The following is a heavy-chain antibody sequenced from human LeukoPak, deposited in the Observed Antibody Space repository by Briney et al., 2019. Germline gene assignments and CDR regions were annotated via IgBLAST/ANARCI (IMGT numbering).Heavy chain of an antibody. J-gene: IGHJ4*02. V-gene: IGHV4-39*01. CDR1: GGSISSSSYY. Sequence: SETLSLTCTVSGGSISSSSYYWGWIRQPPGKGLEWIGSIYYSGSTYYNPSLKSRVTISVDTSKNQFSLKLSSVTAADTAVYYCARHGDGESGSYYPLGYWGQGTLVTVSS. D-gene: IGHD1-26*01. CDR2: IYYSGST. CDR3: ARHGDGESGSYYPLGY.